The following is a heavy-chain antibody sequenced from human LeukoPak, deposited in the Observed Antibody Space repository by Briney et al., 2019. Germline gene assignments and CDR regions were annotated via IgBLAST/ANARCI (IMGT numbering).Heavy chain of an antibody. CDR1: GFTFSSYL. J-gene: IGHJ4*02. Sequence: GGSLRLSCAASGFTFSSYLMTWVRQAPGKGLEWVANIKQDESQKYYVDSVKGRFTISRDNAKNSLFLQMNSLRAEDTAVYYCARDQAVASVYREDSWGQGTLVTVSS. CDR3: ARDQAVASVYREDS. D-gene: IGHD6-19*01. V-gene: IGHV3-7*01. CDR2: IKQDESQK.